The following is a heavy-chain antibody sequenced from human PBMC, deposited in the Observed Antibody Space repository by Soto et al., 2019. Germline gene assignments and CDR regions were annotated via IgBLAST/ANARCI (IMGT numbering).Heavy chain of an antibody. D-gene: IGHD3-3*01. CDR3: AREGITIFGVVIPMDV. J-gene: IGHJ6*02. CDR1: GGTFSSYA. Sequence: VKVSCKASGGTFSSYAISWVRQAPGQGLEWMGGIIPIFGTANYAQKFQGRVTITADKSTNTAYMELSSLRSEDTAVYYCAREGITIFGVVIPMDVWGQGTTVTVSS. CDR2: IIPIFGTA. V-gene: IGHV1-69*13.